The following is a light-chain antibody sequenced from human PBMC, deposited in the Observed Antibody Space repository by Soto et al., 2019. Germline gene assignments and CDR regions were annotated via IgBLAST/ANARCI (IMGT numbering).Light chain of an antibody. CDR3: LQSYRTPLT. CDR2: AAS. Sequence: IQMTQSTSSLSASIGDTVTITCRASQTIDRYLNWFQQKSGQAPKLLMNAASTLRSGVPSRFSGSGSGTDFTLTISSLQPEDFATYYCLQSYRTPLTFGGGTKVDIK. CDR1: QTIDRY. J-gene: IGKJ4*01. V-gene: IGKV1-39*01.